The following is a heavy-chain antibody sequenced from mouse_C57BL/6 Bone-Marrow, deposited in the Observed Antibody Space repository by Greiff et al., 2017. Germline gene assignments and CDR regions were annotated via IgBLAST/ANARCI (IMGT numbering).Heavy chain of an antibody. CDR1: GYTFTSYW. J-gene: IGHJ4*01. D-gene: IGHD1-2*01. V-gene: IGHV1-55*01. CDR2: IYPGSGST. Sequence: QVQLQQSGAELVKPGASVKMSCKASGYTFTSYWITWVKQRPGQGLEWIGDIYPGSGSTNYNEKFKSKATLTVDTSSSTAYMQLSSLTSEDSAVYYCSHYDGGHYAMDYWGQGTSVTVSS. CDR3: SHYDGGHYAMDY.